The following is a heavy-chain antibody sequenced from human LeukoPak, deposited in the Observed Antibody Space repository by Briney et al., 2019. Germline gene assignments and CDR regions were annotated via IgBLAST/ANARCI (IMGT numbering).Heavy chain of an antibody. CDR2: IYYSGST. V-gene: IGHV4-30-4*01. J-gene: IGHJ6*02. D-gene: IGHD2-2*01. Sequence: SQTLSLTCTVSGGSISSGDYYWRWIRQPPGKGLEWIGYIYYSGSTYYNPSLKSRVTISVDTSKHQFSLKLSSVTAADTAVYYCARDLVLGCSSTSCSAYYYYGMDVWGQGTTVTVSS. CDR3: ARDLVLGCSSTSCSAYYYYGMDV. CDR1: GGSISSGDYY.